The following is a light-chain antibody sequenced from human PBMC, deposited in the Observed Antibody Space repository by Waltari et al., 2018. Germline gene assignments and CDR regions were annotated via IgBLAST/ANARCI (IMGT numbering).Light chain of an antibody. CDR3: QQYNDWPPWT. CDR2: GTS. V-gene: IGKV3-15*01. Sequence: EIVMTQSPGTLSVSPGERATLSCRASQSVRTNLAWYRQKPGQAPRLIIYGTSTRATGIPARFSGSGSGTEFTLTISSLQSEDFAVYYCQQYNDWPPWTFGQGTKVEI. J-gene: IGKJ1*01. CDR1: QSVRTN.